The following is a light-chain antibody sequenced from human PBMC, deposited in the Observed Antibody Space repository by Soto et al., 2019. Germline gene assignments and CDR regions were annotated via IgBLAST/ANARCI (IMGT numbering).Light chain of an antibody. CDR3: AAWDDSLNGVV. V-gene: IGLV1-44*01. CDR2: SNT. J-gene: IGLJ2*01. CDR1: SSNIGSHT. Sequence: QSVLTQPPSASGTPGQRATISCSGSSSNIGSHTVNWYQQLPGTAPRLLIYSNTQRPSGVPDRFSGSKSGTSASLAISGLQSEYEADYYCAAWDDSLNGVVFGGGTKLTVL.